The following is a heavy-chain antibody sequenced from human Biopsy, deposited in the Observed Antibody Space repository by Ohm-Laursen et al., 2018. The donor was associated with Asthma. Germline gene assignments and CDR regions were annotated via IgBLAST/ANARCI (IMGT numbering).Heavy chain of an antibody. CDR1: EVSIRSYY. V-gene: IGHV4-59*01. D-gene: IGHD1-26*01. CDR3: ARGSSGGSYYTSLGY. J-gene: IGHJ4*02. Sequence: TLSLTCTVSEVSIRSYYWTWIRQPPGRGLEWIGYMYSSGSTNYNPSLKSRVTISVDTSKNQFSLKLSSVTAADTAVYYCARGSSGGSYYTSLGYWGQGTLVTVSS. CDR2: MYSSGST.